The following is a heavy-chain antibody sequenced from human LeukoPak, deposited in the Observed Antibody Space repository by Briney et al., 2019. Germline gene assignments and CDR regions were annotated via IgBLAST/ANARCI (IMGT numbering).Heavy chain of an antibody. D-gene: IGHD3-3*01. CDR1: GGSISSYY. V-gene: IGHV4-59*01. CDR3: ARGILRFPHAFDI. Sequence: SETLSLTCTVSGGSISSYYWSWIRQPPGKGLEWIGYIYYSGSTNYNPSLKGRVTISVDTSKNQFSLKLSSVTAADTAVYYCARGILRFPHAFDIWGQGTMVTVSS. J-gene: IGHJ3*02. CDR2: IYYSGST.